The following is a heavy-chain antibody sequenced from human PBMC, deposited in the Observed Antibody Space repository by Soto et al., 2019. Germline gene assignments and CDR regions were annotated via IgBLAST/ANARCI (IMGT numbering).Heavy chain of an antibody. CDR2: TYYRSKWYT. Sequence: SQTLSLTCAISGDSVSSSSVAWNWIRQSPSRGLEWLGRTYYRSKWYTNYAVSVKSRITINPDTSKNRFSLQSNSVTPEDTAVYYCARPLWRDDYNWGYFDLWGRGTLVTVS. D-gene: IGHD4-4*01. V-gene: IGHV6-1*01. J-gene: IGHJ2*01. CDR1: GDSVSSSSVA. CDR3: ARPLWRDDYNWGYFDL.